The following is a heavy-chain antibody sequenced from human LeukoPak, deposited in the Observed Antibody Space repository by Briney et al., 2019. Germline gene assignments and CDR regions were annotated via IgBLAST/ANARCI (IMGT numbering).Heavy chain of an antibody. CDR2: INPNSGGT. CDR1: GDTFTSYY. J-gene: IGHJ5*02. Sequence: GASVKVSCKASGDTFTSYYMHWVRQAPGQGLEWMGWINPNSGGTNYAQKFQGRVTMTRETSISPAYMELSRLRSDDTAVYYCARSYLEDIVVVVAATDNWFDPWGQGTRVTVSS. D-gene: IGHD2-15*01. V-gene: IGHV1-2*02. CDR3: ARSYLEDIVVVVAATDNWFDP.